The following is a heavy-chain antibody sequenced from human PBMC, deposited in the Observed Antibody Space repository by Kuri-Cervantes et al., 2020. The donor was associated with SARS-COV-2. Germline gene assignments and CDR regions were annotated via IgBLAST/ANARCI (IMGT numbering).Heavy chain of an antibody. Sequence: KISCKASGGTFSSYAISWVRQAPGQGLEWMGRFIPISGIANYAQKFQGRVTITADKSTSTAYMELSSLRSEDTAVCYCARQLETTMLYYFDYWGQGTLVTVSS. V-gene: IGHV1-69*04. J-gene: IGHJ4*02. CDR2: FIPISGIA. CDR3: ARQLETTMLYYFDY. D-gene: IGHD3-10*02. CDR1: GGTFSSYA.